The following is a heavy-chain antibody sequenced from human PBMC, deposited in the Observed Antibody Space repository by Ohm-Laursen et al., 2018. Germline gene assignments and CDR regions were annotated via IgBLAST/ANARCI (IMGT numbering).Heavy chain of an antibody. V-gene: IGHV3-23*01. J-gene: IGHJ4*02. CDR1: GFTFSNYA. D-gene: IGHD2-2*01. CDR3: AKAPLTYHFDY. CDR2: ISSSGGTT. Sequence: SLRLSCAASGFTFSNYAMNWVRQAPGKGLEWVSAISSSGGTTYYADSVKGRFTISRDNSKNTLYLQMSSLRAEDTAVYYCAKAPLTYHFDYWGQGTLVTVSS.